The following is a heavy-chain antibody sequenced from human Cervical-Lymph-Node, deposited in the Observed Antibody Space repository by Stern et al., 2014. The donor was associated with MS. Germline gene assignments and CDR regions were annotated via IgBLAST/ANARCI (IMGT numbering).Heavy chain of an antibody. CDR2: IGTRGTTI. CDR3: ARGGKSTFSY. Sequence: VQLVESGGGLVKPGGSLRLSCAASGFSFSDYYMSWIRLAPAQGLEWVSYIGTRGTTIDYTDSVEGRFTISRDNAKNSLYLQMNSLRAEDTAVYYCARGGKSTFSYWGQGTLVTVSS. J-gene: IGHJ4*02. CDR1: GFSFSDYY. D-gene: IGHD2-2*01. V-gene: IGHV3-11*01.